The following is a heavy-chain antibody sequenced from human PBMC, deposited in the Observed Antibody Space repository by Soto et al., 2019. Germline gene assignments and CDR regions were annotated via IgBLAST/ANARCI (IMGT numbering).Heavy chain of an antibody. CDR3: ARASHLGALVDAFDI. V-gene: IGHV4-59*01. CDR1: GGSISSYY. Sequence: SETLSLTCTVSGGSISSYYWSWIRQPPGKGLEWIGYIYYSGSTNYNPSLKSRVTISVDTSKNQFSLKLSSVTAADTAVYYCARASHLGALVDAFDIWGQGTMVTVSS. D-gene: IGHD3-16*01. J-gene: IGHJ3*02. CDR2: IYYSGST.